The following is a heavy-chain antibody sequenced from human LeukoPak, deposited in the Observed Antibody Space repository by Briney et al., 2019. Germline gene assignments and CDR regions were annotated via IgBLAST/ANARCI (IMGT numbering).Heavy chain of an antibody. J-gene: IGHJ6*03. CDR3: ARAPGVDLYSSSGMDV. V-gene: IGHV3-7*01. Sequence: GGSLRLSCAASGFIFSSYWMSWVRRAPGKGLEWVANIKQEGSEKYYVDSVKGRFTISRDNAKNSLYLQMNSLRAEDTAVYYCARAPGVDLYSSSGMDVWGKGTTVTVSS. D-gene: IGHD6-6*01. CDR1: GFIFSSYW. CDR2: IKQEGSEK.